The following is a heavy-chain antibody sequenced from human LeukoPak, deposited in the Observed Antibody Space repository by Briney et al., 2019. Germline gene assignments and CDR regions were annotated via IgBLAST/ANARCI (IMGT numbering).Heavy chain of an antibody. Sequence: SESLSLTCTVSGGSISSGGYYWSWIRQHPGKGLEWIGYIYYSGSTYYNPSLKSRVTISVDTSKNQFSLKLSSVTAADTAVYYCARDSSIANYYYYYGMDVWGQGTTVTVSS. CDR1: GGSISSGGYY. V-gene: IGHV4-31*03. CDR2: IYYSGST. CDR3: ARDSSIANYYYYYGMDV. J-gene: IGHJ6*02.